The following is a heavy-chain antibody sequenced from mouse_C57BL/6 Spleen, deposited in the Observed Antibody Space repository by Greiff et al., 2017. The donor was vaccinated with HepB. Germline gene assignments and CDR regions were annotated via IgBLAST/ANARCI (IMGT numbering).Heavy chain of an antibody. V-gene: IGHV1-82*01. CDR3: ARYYYGSSFYYFDY. D-gene: IGHD1-1*01. J-gene: IGHJ2*01. Sequence: VNVVESGPELVKPGASVKISCKASGYAFSSSWMNWVKQRPGKGLEWIGRIYPGDGDTNYNGKFKGKATLTADKSSSTAYMQLSSLTSEDSAVYFCARYYYGSSFYYFDYWGQGTTLTVSS. CDR1: GYAFSSSW. CDR2: IYPGDGDT.